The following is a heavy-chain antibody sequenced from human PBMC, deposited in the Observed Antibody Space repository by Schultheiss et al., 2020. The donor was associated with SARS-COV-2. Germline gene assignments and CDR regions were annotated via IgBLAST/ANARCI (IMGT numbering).Heavy chain of an antibody. CDR1: GYSISSGYY. V-gene: IGHV4-38-2*01. Sequence: SETLSLTCAVSGYSISSGYYWGWIRQPPGKGLEWIGEINHSGSTNYNPSLKSRVTISVDTSKNQFSLKLSSVTAADTAVYYCARSGWGRFYYMDVWGKGTTVTVSS. D-gene: IGHD6-19*01. CDR2: INHSGST. CDR3: ARSGWGRFYYMDV. J-gene: IGHJ6*03.